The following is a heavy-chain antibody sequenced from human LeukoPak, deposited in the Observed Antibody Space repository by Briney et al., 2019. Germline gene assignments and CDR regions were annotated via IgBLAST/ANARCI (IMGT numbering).Heavy chain of an antibody. Sequence: GGSLRLSCTASGFTFGTYAMNWVRQAPGKGLQWVALIIGNAATTTYADSVKARFTISRDNSKNTLYLQMNSLRVEDTAVCYCVKDRTPDGYYSVDYWGQGILVTVSS. CDR2: IIGNAATT. CDR1: GFTFGTYA. D-gene: IGHD3-3*01. J-gene: IGHJ4*02. CDR3: VKDRTPDGYYSVDY. V-gene: IGHV3-23*01.